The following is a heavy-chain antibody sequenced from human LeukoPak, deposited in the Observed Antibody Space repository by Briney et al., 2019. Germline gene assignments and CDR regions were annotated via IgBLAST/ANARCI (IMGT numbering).Heavy chain of an antibody. Sequence: GGSLRLSCAASGFTVSSNYMSWVRQAPGKGLEWVSVIYSGCSTYYADSVKGRFTISRDNSKNTLYLQMNSLRAEDTAVYYCARDGDTAMGLDYWGQGTLVTVSS. J-gene: IGHJ4*02. D-gene: IGHD5-18*01. CDR3: ARDGDTAMGLDY. V-gene: IGHV3-53*01. CDR2: IYSGCST. CDR1: GFTVSSNY.